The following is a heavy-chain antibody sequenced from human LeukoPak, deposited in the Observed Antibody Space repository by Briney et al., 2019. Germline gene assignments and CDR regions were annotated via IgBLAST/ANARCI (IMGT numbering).Heavy chain of an antibody. CDR2: INPSGGST. V-gene: IGHV1-46*01. CDR1: GGTFSSYA. J-gene: IGHJ4*02. D-gene: IGHD3-16*02. Sequence: ASVKVSCKASGGTFSSYAISWVRQAPGQGLEWMGIINPSGGSTSYAQKFQGRVTMTRDMSTSTVYMELSSLRSEDTAVYYCARDTGRGDYVWGSYRSQNAVYFDYWGQGTLVTVSS. CDR3: ARDTGRGDYVWGSYRSQNAVYFDY.